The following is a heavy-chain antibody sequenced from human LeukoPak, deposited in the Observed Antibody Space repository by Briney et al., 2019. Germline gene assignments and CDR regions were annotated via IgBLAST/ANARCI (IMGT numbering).Heavy chain of an antibody. Sequence: PGGSLRLSCAASGFTLSNAWMSWFRQAPGKGLEWVGRIKSKTDGGTTDYAAPVKGRFTISRDDSKNTLYLQMNSLKTEDTAVYYCHTDAEIVVNPYYFDYWGQGTLVTVSS. J-gene: IGHJ4*02. V-gene: IGHV3-15*01. CDR1: GFTLSNAW. CDR2: IKSKTDGGTT. D-gene: IGHD1-14*01. CDR3: HTDAEIVVNPYYFDY.